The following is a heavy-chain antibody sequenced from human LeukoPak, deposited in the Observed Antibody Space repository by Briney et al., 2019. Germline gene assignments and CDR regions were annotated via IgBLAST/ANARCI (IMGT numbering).Heavy chain of an antibody. J-gene: IGHJ3*01. CDR1: GYSISSGYY. CDR3: ARHQWVPAFDV. Sequence: PSETLSLTCTVSGYSISSGYYWGWIRQPPGKGLEWIGSIYHSGSTYYNPSLKSRVTISVDTSKNQFSLKLSSVTAADTAVYYCARHQWVPAFDVWGQGTMVTVSS. D-gene: IGHD1-26*01. CDR2: IYHSGST. V-gene: IGHV4-38-2*02.